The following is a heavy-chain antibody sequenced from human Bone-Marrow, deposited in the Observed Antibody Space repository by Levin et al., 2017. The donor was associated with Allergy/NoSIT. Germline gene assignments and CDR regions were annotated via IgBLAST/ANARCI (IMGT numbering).Heavy chain of an antibody. J-gene: IGHJ2*01. CDR3: AKDSSYYHDTSGYHDRGEGYFDL. Sequence: PSETLSLTCAASGFVFHNYGMHWVRQAPGKGLEWVAVISYDGNIKKSADSVKGRFTISRHNSENTLYLQMNSLRLEDTAVYYCAKDSSYYHDTSGYHDRGEGYFDLWGRGTLVIVSS. V-gene: IGHV3-30*18. CDR2: ISYDGNIK. D-gene: IGHD3-22*01. CDR1: GFVFHNYG.